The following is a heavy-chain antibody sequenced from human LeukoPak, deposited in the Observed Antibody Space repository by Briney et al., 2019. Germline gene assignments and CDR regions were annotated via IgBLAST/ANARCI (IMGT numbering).Heavy chain of an antibody. CDR3: ARGSSGWYSGDQNAFDI. V-gene: IGHV3-30-3*01. D-gene: IGHD6-19*01. Sequence: GGSLRLSCAASGFTFSSYAMHWVRQAPGKGLEWVAVISYDGSNKYYADSVKGRFTISRDNSKNTLYPQMNSLRAEDTAVYYCARGSSGWYSGDQNAFDIWGQGTMVTVSS. CDR1: GFTFSSYA. J-gene: IGHJ3*02. CDR2: ISYDGSNK.